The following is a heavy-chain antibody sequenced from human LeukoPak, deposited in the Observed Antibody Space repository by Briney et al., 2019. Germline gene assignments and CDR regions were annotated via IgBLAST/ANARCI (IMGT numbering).Heavy chain of an antibody. CDR3: ASSGSGSYYKSPAFKYYYYGMDV. Sequence: SETLSLTCTVSGGSISSGDYYWSWIRQPPGKGLEWTGYIYYSGSTYYNPSLKSRVTISVDTSKNQFSLKLSSVTAADTAVYYCASSGSGSYYKSPAFKYYYYGMDVWGQGTTVTVSS. CDR1: GGSISSGDYY. J-gene: IGHJ6*02. D-gene: IGHD3-10*01. V-gene: IGHV4-30-4*01. CDR2: IYYSGST.